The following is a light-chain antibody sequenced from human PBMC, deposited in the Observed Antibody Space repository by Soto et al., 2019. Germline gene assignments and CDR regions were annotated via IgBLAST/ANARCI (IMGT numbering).Light chain of an antibody. J-gene: IGKJ1*01. V-gene: IGKV3-20*01. CDR3: QCYDDSLTWT. Sequence: EVVLTQSPGTLSLSPGERATLSCGASQSVSSSYLAWYRQKPGQAPRLLIYGASNRATGIPDRFSGSGSGTDFTLTISRLEPEDFAVYYCQCYDDSLTWTFGQGTKVDIK. CDR2: GAS. CDR1: QSVSSSY.